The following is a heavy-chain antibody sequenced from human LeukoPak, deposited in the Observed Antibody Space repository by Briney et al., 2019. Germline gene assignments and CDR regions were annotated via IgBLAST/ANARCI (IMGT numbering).Heavy chain of an antibody. J-gene: IGHJ6*02. D-gene: IGHD2-8*01. V-gene: IGHV1-18*01. CDR1: GYTFTSYG. CDR2: IGAYNGNT. Sequence: ASVKVSCKASGYTFTSYGISWVRQAPGQGLEWMGWIGAYNGNTNYAQKLQGRVTMTTDTSTSTAYMELRSLRSDDPAVYYCARDHNGSYYYYGMDVWGQGTTVTVSS. CDR3: ARDHNGSYYYYGMDV.